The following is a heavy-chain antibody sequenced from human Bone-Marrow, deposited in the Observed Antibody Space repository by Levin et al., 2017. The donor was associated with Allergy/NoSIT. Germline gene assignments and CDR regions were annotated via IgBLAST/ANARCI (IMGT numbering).Heavy chain of an antibody. CDR3: AHRKTGYSNNWNWGYFDC. D-gene: IGHD1-7*01. V-gene: IGHV2-5*02. CDR1: DFSLTTSGVG. J-gene: IGHJ4*02. CDR2: IYWDDDK. Sequence: SGPTLVKPTQALALTCTFSDFSLTTSGVGVGWIRQPPGKALEWLALIYWDDDKRYRPSLKSRLTITKDTSKNQVVLTMTNMDPVDTATYFCAHRKTGYSNNWNWGYFDCWGQGILVTVSS.